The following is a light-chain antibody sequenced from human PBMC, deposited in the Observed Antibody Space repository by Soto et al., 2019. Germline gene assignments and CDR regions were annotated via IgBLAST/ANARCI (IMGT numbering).Light chain of an antibody. CDR2: RAS. CDR3: QQYNNWPPMYT. V-gene: IGKV3-15*01. J-gene: IGKJ2*01. CDR1: QSVSSN. Sequence: IVMTQSPATLSVSPGERATLSCRASQSVSSNLAWYQQKPGQAPRLLIYRASTRATGIPARFSGSGSGTEFTLTISSLQSEDFAVYYCQQYNNWPPMYTFGQGTKLEIE.